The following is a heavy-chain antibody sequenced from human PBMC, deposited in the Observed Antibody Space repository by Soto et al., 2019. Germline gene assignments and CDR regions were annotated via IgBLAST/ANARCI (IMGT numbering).Heavy chain of an antibody. J-gene: IGHJ4*02. V-gene: IGHV4-31*03. CDR2: IYYSGST. Sequence: QVQLQESGPGLVKPSQTLSLTCTVSGGSISSGGYYWSWIRQHPGKGLEWIGYIYYSGSTYYNPSLTSRVTISVDTAKNQFSRKLSSVTAADTAVYYCARGVTMVRGVIHTPYFDYWGQGTLVTVSS. CDR1: GGSISSGGYY. D-gene: IGHD3-10*01. CDR3: ARGVTMVRGVIHTPYFDY.